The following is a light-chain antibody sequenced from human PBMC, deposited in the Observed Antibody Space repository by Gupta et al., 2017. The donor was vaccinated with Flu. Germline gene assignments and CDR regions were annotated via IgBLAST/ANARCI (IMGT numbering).Light chain of an antibody. CDR2: AAS. Sequence: SLSASVGDRVTITCRASQSIRSYLGWYKHKPGKAPKLLIYAASSWQSGVPSRFGGSGYGKYFTLTISGRQPEDVASYYCQQIDNNPLITFGHGTNVDI. CDR3: QQIDNNPLIT. J-gene: IGKJ3*01. V-gene: IGKV1-39*01. CDR1: QSIRSY.